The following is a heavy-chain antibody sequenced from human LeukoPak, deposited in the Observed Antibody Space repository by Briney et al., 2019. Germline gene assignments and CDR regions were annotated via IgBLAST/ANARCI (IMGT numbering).Heavy chain of an antibody. V-gene: IGHV3-23*01. CDR1: GFTFSSYA. J-gene: IGHJ6*03. Sequence: GGSLRLSCAASGFTFSSYAMSWVRQAPGKGLEWVSAISGGGGSTYYADSVKGRFTISRDNSKNTLYLQMNSLRAEDTAVYYCAKPDRKRPYYYMDVWGKGTTVTVSS. D-gene: IGHD1-14*01. CDR2: ISGGGGST. CDR3: AKPDRKRPYYYMDV.